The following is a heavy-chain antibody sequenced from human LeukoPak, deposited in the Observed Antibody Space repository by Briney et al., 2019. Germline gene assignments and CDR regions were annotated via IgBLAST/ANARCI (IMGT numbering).Heavy chain of an antibody. J-gene: IGHJ3*02. CDR2: VSSSSSYI. CDR1: GFTFSSYS. CDR3: VREVGAPGSFDI. Sequence: GGSLRLSCAASGFTFSSYSMNWVRQAPGKGLEWVSSVSSSSSYIYYADSVKGRFTISRDNAKNTLFLQMNSLRAEDTALFYCVREVGAPGSFDIWGQGTLVTVSS. D-gene: IGHD1-26*01. V-gene: IGHV3-21*01.